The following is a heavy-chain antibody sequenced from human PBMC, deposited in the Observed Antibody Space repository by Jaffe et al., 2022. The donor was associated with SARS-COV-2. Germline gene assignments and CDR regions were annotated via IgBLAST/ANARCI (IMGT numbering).Heavy chain of an antibody. CDR1: GGSISSSSYY. CDR2: IYYSGST. D-gene: IGHD5-18*01. V-gene: IGHV4-39*01. Sequence: QLQLQESGPGLVKPSETLSLTCTVSGGSISSSSYYWGWIRQPPGKGLEWIGSIYYSGSTYYNPSLKSRVTISVDTSKNQFSLKLSSVTAADTAVYYCARVDTAPRRGNWFDPWGQGTLVTVSS. CDR3: ARVDTAPRRGNWFDP. J-gene: IGHJ5*02.